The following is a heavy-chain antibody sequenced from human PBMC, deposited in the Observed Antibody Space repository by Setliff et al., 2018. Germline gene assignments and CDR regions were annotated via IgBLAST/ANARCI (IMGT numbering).Heavy chain of an antibody. V-gene: IGHV4-59*01. CDR1: GGSISSYY. CDR3: ARLRGAFDY. D-gene: IGHD3-16*01. J-gene: IGHJ4*02. CDR2: IYYSGST. Sequence: KTSETLSLTCTVSGGSISSYYWSWIRQPPGKRLEWIGYIYYSGSTNYNPSLEGRVTISVDTSKNQFSLRLNSATAADTAVYYCARLRGAFDYWGQGTLVTVSS.